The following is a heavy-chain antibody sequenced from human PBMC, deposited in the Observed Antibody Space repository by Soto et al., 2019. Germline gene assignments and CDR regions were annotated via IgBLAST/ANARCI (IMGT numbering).Heavy chain of an antibody. Sequence: ASGKVSCNAIGYSFTSHHMHLVRQAPGQGLEWMGIINPSGGSTSYAQKFQGRVTMTRDTSTSTVYMELSSLRSEDTAVYYCARELGYYDSSGYRPIYYYYGMDVWGQGTTVTVSS. D-gene: IGHD3-22*01. CDR3: ARELGYYDSSGYRPIYYYYGMDV. CDR2: INPSGGST. J-gene: IGHJ6*02. CDR1: GYSFTSHH. V-gene: IGHV1-46*01.